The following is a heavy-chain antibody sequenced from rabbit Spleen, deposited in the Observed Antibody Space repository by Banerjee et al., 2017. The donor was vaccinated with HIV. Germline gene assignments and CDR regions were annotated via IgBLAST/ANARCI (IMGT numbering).Heavy chain of an antibody. D-gene: IGHD1-1*01. CDR3: ARDLVTVVGWNFNL. J-gene: IGHJ4*01. Sequence: QEQLVESGGGLVQPEGSLTLTCTASGFSFSSKYDMCWVRQAPGKGLEWIACSIGSSSTFTFYASWAKGRFTISRTSSTTVTLQMTSLTAADTATYFCARDLVTVVGWNFNLWGPGPLVTVS. CDR2: SIGSSSTFT. CDR1: GFSFSSKYD. V-gene: IGHV1S45*01.